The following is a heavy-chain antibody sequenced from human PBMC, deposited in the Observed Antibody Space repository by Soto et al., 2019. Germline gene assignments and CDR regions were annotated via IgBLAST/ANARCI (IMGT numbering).Heavy chain of an antibody. CDR1: GFTFSSYA. CDR3: AGRTPLDY. V-gene: IGHV3-30-3*01. CDR2: ISYDGSNK. J-gene: IGHJ4*02. Sequence: QVQLVESGGGVVQPGRSLRLSCAASGFTFSSYAMHWVRQAPGKGLEWVAVISYDGSNKYYADSVKGRFTISRDNSKNTLYLQMNSLRAEDTAVYYCAGRTPLDYWGQGTLVTVSS.